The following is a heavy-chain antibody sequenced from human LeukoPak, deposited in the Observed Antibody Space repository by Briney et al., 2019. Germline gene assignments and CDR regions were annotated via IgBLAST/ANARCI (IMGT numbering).Heavy chain of an antibody. Sequence: PSETLFLTCAVYGGSFSGYYWSWIRQPPGKGLEWIGEINHSGSTNYNPSLKSRVTISVDTSKNQFSLKLSSVTAADTAVYYCARSTPHYVWGSYRYRYYYYGMDVWGQGTTVTVSS. J-gene: IGHJ6*02. CDR1: GGSFSGYY. D-gene: IGHD3-16*02. CDR2: INHSGST. V-gene: IGHV4-34*01. CDR3: ARSTPHYVWGSYRYRYYYYGMDV.